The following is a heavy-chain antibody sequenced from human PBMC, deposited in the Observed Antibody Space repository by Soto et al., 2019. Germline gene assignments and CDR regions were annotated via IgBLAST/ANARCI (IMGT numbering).Heavy chain of an antibody. CDR2: ISYDGSNK. D-gene: IGHD4-17*01. CDR1: GFTFSSYG. Sequence: QVQLVESGGGVVQPGRSLRLSCAASGFTFSSYGMHWVRLAPGKGREWVAVISYDGSNKYYADSVKGRFTISRDNSKNTLYLQMNSLRAEDTAVYYCAKLEDEGYGDPADYWGQGTLVTVSS. J-gene: IGHJ4*02. V-gene: IGHV3-30*18. CDR3: AKLEDEGYGDPADY.